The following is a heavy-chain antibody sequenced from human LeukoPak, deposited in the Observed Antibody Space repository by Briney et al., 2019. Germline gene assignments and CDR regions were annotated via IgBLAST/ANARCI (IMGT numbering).Heavy chain of an antibody. J-gene: IGHJ6*02. V-gene: IGHV1-8*01. Sequence: ASVKVSCKASGYTFTSYDINWVRQATGQGLEWMGWVNPNSGNTGYAQKFQGRVTMTRNTSISTAYMELSSLRSEDTAVYYCAIRRYDFWSGYFYYYYGMDVWGQGTTVTVSS. D-gene: IGHD3-3*01. CDR3: AIRRYDFWSGYFYYYYGMDV. CDR1: GYTFTSYD. CDR2: VNPNSGNT.